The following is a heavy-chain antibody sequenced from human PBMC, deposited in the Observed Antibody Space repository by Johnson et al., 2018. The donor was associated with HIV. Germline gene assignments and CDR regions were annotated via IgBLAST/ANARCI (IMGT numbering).Heavy chain of an antibody. CDR2: ISYDGSNK. CDR3: ARASGFDM. Sequence: VQLVESGGGVVQPGTSLRLSCAASGFTFSSFAMHWVRLAPGKGLEWMAFISYDGSNKYYVDSVKGRFTISRDNAKNSLYLQMNSLRVDDTAVYYCARASGFDMWGQGTMVTVSS. V-gene: IGHV3-30-3*01. D-gene: IGHD1-26*01. J-gene: IGHJ3*02. CDR1: GFTFSSFA.